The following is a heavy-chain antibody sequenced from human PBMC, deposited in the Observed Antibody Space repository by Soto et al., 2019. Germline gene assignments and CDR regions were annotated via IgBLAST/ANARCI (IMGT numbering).Heavy chain of an antibody. J-gene: IGHJ4*02. V-gene: IGHV4-59*01. CDR3: ARERNVDTAMVIRSGFDY. CDR2: IYYSGST. Sequence: TLSLTCTVSGGSISSYYWSWIRQSPGKGLEWIGYIYYSGSTNYNPSLKSRVTISVDTSKNQFSLKLSSVTAADTAVYYCARERNVDTAMVIRSGFDYWGQGTLVTVSS. D-gene: IGHD5-18*01. CDR1: GGSISSYY.